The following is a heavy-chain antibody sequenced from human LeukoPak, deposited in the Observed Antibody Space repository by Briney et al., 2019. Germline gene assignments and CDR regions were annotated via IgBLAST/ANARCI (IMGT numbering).Heavy chain of an antibody. CDR1: GFTFSSYA. Sequence: PGGSLRLSCSASGFTFSSYAMHWVRQAPGKGLEYVSAISSNGGSTYYADSVKGRFTISRDNSKNTLYLQMNGLRAEDTAVYYCARTGVWYFDLWGRGTLVTVSS. J-gene: IGHJ2*01. V-gene: IGHV3-64*04. CDR3: ARTGVWYFDL. CDR2: ISSNGGST.